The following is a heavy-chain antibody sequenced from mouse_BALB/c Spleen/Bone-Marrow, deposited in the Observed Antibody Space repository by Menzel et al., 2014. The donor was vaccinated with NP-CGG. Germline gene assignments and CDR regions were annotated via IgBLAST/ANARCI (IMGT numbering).Heavy chain of an antibody. CDR3: ANLGRYAMDY. J-gene: IGHJ4*01. CDR2: IYPGSGNT. CDR1: GYTFTDYY. V-gene: IGHV1-84*02. D-gene: IGHD3-1*01. Sequence: VVESGPELVKPGASVKISCKASGYTFTDYYINLVKQKPGQGLEWIGWIYPGSGNTKYNEKFKGKATLTVDTSSSTAYMQLSSLTSEDTAVYFCANLGRYAMDYWGQGTSVTVSS.